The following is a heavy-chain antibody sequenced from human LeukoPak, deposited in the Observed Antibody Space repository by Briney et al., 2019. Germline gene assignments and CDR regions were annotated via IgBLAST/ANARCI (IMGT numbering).Heavy chain of an antibody. CDR1: GFTFSSYA. CDR3: AKRDSGTSARVLSTNWYLGY. V-gene: IGHV3-23*01. Sequence: GSLSLSCAASGFTFSSYAMSWVRQAPGKGLEWVSGISGSGDNTYYADSVKGRFTISRDNSKNTLYVQVNSLGTEDTAAYYCAKRDSGTSARVLSTNWYLGYWGQGTLVTVSS. J-gene: IGHJ4*02. D-gene: IGHD6-13*01. CDR2: ISGSGDNT.